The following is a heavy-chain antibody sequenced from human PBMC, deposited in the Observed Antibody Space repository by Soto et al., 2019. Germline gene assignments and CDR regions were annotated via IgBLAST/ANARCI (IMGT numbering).Heavy chain of an antibody. J-gene: IGHJ6*02. D-gene: IGHD1-26*01. V-gene: IGHV4-4*01. CDR2: IYHSGST. CDR1: GGSISSSNW. CDR3: ARVSGSYYYGMDV. Sequence: QVQLQESGPGLVKPSGTLSLTCAVSGGSISSSNWWSWVRQAPGKGLEWIGEIYHSGSTNYNPSLKSRVTISVDKSKNQSALKLSSVTAADTAVYCCARVSGSYYYGMDVWGQGTTVTVSS.